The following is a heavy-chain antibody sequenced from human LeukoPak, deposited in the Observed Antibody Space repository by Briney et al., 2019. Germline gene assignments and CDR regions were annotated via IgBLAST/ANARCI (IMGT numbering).Heavy chain of an antibody. CDR3: ARSSYDSSGYYFDY. D-gene: IGHD3-22*01. J-gene: IGHJ4*02. CDR1: GFTFSSYS. Sequence: GGSLRLSCAASGFTFSSYSMSWVRQAPGKGLEWVSSITSSTTYIHYADSVKGRFTISRDNAKNSLYLQMNSLRAEDTAVYYCARSSYDSSGYYFDYWGQGTLVTVSS. V-gene: IGHV3-21*01. CDR2: ITSSTTYI.